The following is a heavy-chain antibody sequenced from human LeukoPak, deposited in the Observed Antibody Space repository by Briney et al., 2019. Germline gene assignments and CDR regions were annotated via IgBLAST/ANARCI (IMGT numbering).Heavy chain of an antibody. V-gene: IGHV1-2*02. CDR1: GYTFTGYY. Sequence: GASVKVSCKASGYTFTGYYTKWVRQAPGQGLEWMGWINPDSGFANYAQKFQGRVTMTRDTSISTAYLEVRRLTSDDTAVYYCAPTAEAYTSNWSVWGPGTLVTVSS. D-gene: IGHD6-13*01. CDR2: INPDSGFA. J-gene: IGHJ4*02. CDR3: APTAEAYTSNWSV.